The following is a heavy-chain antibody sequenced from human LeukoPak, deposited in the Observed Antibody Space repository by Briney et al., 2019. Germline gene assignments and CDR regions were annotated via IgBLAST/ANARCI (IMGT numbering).Heavy chain of an antibody. J-gene: IGHJ3*02. CDR2: IYTSGST. D-gene: IGHD4-23*01. CDR3: ARAMRWEQYCVDAFDS. V-gene: IGHV4-4*07. CDR1: GGSISSYY. Sequence: SESLSLTCPVSGGSISSYYWSWIRQPAGKGLEWIGRIYTSGSTNYNPSLKSRVTMSVDTSKKQFSVKPSSVTAAGAAVYYCARAMRWEQYCVDAFDSWGQGRMV.